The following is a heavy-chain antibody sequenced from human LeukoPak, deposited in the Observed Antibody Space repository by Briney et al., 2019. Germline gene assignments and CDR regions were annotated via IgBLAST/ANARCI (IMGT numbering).Heavy chain of an antibody. D-gene: IGHD1-26*01. V-gene: IGHV3-13*04. CDR2: IGITGDK. CDR1: GFTXSSYD. CDR3: ARGLAGGLDP. J-gene: IGHJ5*02. Sequence: GGSLRLSCAASGFTXSSYDMXWVXXATGKXLEWVSSIGITGDKYYSGSVKGRFTISRENAKNSFYLQMNSLRVGDTAVYYCARGLAGGLDPWGQGTLVTVSS.